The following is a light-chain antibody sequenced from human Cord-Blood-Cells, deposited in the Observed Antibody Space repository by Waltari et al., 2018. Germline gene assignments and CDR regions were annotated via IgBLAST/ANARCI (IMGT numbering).Light chain of an antibody. CDR3: QQYYSYPYT. Sequence: AIRITKSPSSFSASTGDRVTITCRASQGISSYLAWYQQKPGKAPKLLIYAASTLQSGVPSRFSGSGSGTDFTLTISCLQSEDFATYYCQQYYSYPYTFGQGTKLEIK. V-gene: IGKV1-8*01. CDR2: AAS. J-gene: IGKJ2*01. CDR1: QGISSY.